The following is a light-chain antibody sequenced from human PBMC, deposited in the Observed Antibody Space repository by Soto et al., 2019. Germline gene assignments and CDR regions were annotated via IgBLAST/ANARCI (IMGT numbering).Light chain of an antibody. CDR2: KAS. CDR1: QSISSW. Sequence: DIQMTQSPSTLSASVGDRVTITCRASQSISSWLAWYQQKPGKAPTLLIYKASSLESGVPSRFSGSGSGTEFTLTISSLQPDDFATYYCQQYNSYWTFGQGTKV. V-gene: IGKV1-5*03. CDR3: QQYNSYWT. J-gene: IGKJ1*01.